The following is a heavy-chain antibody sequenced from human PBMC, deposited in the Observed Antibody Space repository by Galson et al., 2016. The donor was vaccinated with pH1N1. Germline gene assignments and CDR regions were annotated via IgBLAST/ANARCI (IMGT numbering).Heavy chain of an antibody. CDR2: IYYSGTT. V-gene: IGHV4-30-4*01. CDR1: GGSMNSADYY. J-gene: IGHJ6*02. Sequence: LSLTCTVSGGSMNSADYYWSWIRQPPGKGLEWIGYIYYSGTTYFSPSLKSRLSMSVEMSNNQFSLTLNSVTAADTAVYYCARGEGIRYYYSGMDVWGQGTTVTVFS. D-gene: IGHD3-16*01. CDR3: ARGEGIRYYYSGMDV.